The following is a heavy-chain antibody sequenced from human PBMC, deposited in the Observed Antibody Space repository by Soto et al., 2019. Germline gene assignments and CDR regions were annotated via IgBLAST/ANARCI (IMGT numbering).Heavy chain of an antibody. V-gene: IGHV3-30*18. J-gene: IGHJ4*02. CDR2: ISYDGSNK. CDR3: AKGGGVAVAALAY. D-gene: IGHD6-19*01. CDR1: GFTFSSYG. Sequence: GGSLRLSCAASGFTFSSYGMHWVRQAPGKGLEWVAVISYDGSNKYYADSVKGRFTISGDNSKNTLYLQMNSLRAEDTAVYYCAKGGGVAVAALAYWRQVPLVTVSS.